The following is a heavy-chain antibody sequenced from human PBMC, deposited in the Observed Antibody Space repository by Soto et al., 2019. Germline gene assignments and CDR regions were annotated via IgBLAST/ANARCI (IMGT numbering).Heavy chain of an antibody. CDR1: GGTFSSYA. CDR2: IIPIFGTA. Sequence: QVQLVQSGAEVKKPGSSVKVSCKASGGTFSSYAISWVRQAPGQGLEWMGGIIPIFGTANYAQKFQGRVTITAYKSTSTAYMELSSLRSYDTAVYYCARVLYYDFWSGYHYYYYYGMDVWGQGTTGTVSS. V-gene: IGHV1-69*06. CDR3: ARVLYYDFWSGYHYYYYYGMDV. D-gene: IGHD3-3*01. J-gene: IGHJ6*02.